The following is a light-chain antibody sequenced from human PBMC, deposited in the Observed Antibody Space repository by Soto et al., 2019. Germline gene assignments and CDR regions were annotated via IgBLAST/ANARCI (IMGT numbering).Light chain of an antibody. J-gene: IGKJ2*01. V-gene: IGKV3-20*01. CDR3: QQQGT. CDR2: AAS. CDR1: RSLSSSY. Sequence: EIVLTQSPGTLSLSPGERATLSCRASRSLSSSYVVWYQQKPGQAPRLLIYAASRRATGIPDRFSGSGSATEYTLTSSRLEAEDFAVYDCQQQGTFGQGTRLEIK.